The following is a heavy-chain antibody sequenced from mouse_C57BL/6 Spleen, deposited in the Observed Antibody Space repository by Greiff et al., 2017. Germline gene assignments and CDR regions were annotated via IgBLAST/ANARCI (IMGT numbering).Heavy chain of an antibody. CDR3: ARSDYYGSSYGYWYFDV. Sequence: VKLQQPGAELVMPGASVKLSCKASGYTFTSYWMHWVKQRPGQGLEWIGEIDPSDSYTNYNQKFKGKSTLTVDKSSSTAYMQLSSLTSEDSAVYYCARSDYYGSSYGYWYFDVWGTGTTVTVSS. D-gene: IGHD1-1*01. J-gene: IGHJ1*03. CDR2: IDPSDSYT. CDR1: GYTFTSYW. V-gene: IGHV1-69*01.